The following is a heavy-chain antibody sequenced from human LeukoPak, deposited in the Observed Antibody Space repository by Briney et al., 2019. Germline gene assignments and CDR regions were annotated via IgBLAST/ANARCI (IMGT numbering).Heavy chain of an antibody. CDR2: INQSGST. J-gene: IGHJ4*02. CDR1: GGSFSGYY. Sequence: SETLSLTRAVSGGSFSGYYWSWIRQPPGKGLEWIGEINQSGSTNYNPSLKSRVTISVDTSKNQFSLKLSSVTAADTAVYYCARGLRGYCSSTSCLPFDYWGQGTLVTVSS. D-gene: IGHD2-2*01. V-gene: IGHV4-34*01. CDR3: ARGLRGYCSSTSCLPFDY.